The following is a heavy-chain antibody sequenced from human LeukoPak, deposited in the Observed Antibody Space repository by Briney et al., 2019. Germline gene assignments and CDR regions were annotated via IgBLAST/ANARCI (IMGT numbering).Heavy chain of an antibody. CDR3: AKDYDSSGWAAFDI. J-gene: IGHJ3*02. Sequence: GRSLRLSCAASGFTFSSYGMHWVRQAPGKGLEWVAVISYGGSNTYYADSVKGRFTISRDNSKNTLYLQMNSLRAEDTAVYYCAKDYDSSGWAAFDIWGQGTMVTVSS. CDR2: ISYGGSNT. V-gene: IGHV3-33*05. D-gene: IGHD3-22*01. CDR1: GFTFSSYG.